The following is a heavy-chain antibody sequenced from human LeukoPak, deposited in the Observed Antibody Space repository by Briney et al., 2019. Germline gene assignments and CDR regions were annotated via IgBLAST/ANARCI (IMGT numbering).Heavy chain of an antibody. J-gene: IGHJ6*02. CDR3: ARHSSGWSSDGMDV. CDR2: IYYSGTT. Sequence: SETLCLTCTVSGGSVSSSSYYWGWIRQPPGKGLEWIGSIYYSGTTYDNLSLKSRVTMSVGTSKNQFSLKLSSVTAADTAVYYCARHSSGWSSDGMDVWGQGTTVTVSS. CDR1: GGSVSSSSYY. D-gene: IGHD6-19*01. V-gene: IGHV4-39*01.